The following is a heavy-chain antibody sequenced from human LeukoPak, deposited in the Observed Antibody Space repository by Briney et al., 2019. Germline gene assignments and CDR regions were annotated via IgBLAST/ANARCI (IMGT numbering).Heavy chain of an antibody. Sequence: PSETLSLTCGVSGGSLSSNNWWSWVRQPPGQGLEWIGEIYHSGSANYNPSLKSRVTISVDKSKNQLSLKLISVTAADTAVYYCARDVGTALVTGDYWGQGTLVTVSS. CDR2: IYHSGSA. CDR3: ARDVGTALVTGDY. J-gene: IGHJ4*02. V-gene: IGHV4-4*02. D-gene: IGHD5-18*01. CDR1: GGSLSSNNW.